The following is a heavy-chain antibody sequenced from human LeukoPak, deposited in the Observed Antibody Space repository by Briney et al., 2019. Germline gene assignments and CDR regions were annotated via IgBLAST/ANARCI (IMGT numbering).Heavy chain of an antibody. V-gene: IGHV3-30-3*01. J-gene: IGHJ4*02. D-gene: IGHD1-26*01. CDR2: ISYDGSNK. CDR3: ATLIVGATTDFDY. CDR1: GFTFSSYA. Sequence: PGGSLRLSCTASGFTFSSYAMSWVRQAPGKGLEWVAVISYDGSNKYYADSVKGRFTISRDNSKNTLYLQMNSLRAEDTAVYYCATLIVGATTDFDYWGQGTLVTVSS.